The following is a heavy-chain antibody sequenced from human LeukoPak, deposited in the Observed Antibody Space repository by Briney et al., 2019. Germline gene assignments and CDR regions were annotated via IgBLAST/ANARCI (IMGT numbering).Heavy chain of an antibody. V-gene: IGHV4-59*01. J-gene: IGHJ6*03. CDR2: ISYSGST. CDR1: GGSISGYY. Sequence: SETLSLTCTVSGGSISGYYWSWIRQPPGRGLEWIGYISYSGSTYYSPSLKSRVTISVDTSKNQFSLKLSSVTAADTAVYYCARDLTAYYYGASAADTYHNHYNMDVWGQGTTVTVSS. CDR3: ARDLTAYYYGASAADTYHNHYNMDV. D-gene: IGHD3-10*01.